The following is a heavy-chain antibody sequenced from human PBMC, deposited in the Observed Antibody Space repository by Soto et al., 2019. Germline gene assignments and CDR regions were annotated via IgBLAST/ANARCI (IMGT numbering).Heavy chain of an antibody. CDR2: ISYDGSNK. D-gene: IGHD3-10*01. Sequence: PGGSLRLSCAASGFTFSSYGMHWVRQAPGKGLEWVAVISYDGSNKYYADSVKGRFTISRDNSKNTLYLQMNSLRAEDTAVYYCAKGSRYGSGSYYKWDYYYGMDVWGQGTTVTVSS. J-gene: IGHJ6*02. CDR1: GFTFSSYG. V-gene: IGHV3-30*18. CDR3: AKGSRYGSGSYYKWDYYYGMDV.